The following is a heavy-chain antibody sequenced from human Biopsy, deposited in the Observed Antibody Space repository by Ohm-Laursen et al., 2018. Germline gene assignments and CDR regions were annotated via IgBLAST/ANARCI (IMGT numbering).Heavy chain of an antibody. CDR2: ISRSGSII. J-gene: IGHJ6*02. CDR3: ARDWGGDYGGNIDYYYFYGMDV. CDR1: GFILNNYG. V-gene: IGHV3-11*01. Sequence: GSLRLSCSASGFILNNYGLSWVRQAPGQGLEWLSYISRSGSIIDYADSVKGRFTISRDNAQNTLYLQMNSLRADGTAVYYCARDWGGDYGGNIDYYYFYGMDVWGQGTTVTVSS. D-gene: IGHD4-23*01.